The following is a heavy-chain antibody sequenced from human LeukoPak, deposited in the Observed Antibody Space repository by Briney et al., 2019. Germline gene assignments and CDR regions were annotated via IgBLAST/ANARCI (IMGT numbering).Heavy chain of an antibody. D-gene: IGHD3-10*01. CDR1: GYTFTSYG. Sequence: ASVKVSCKASGYTFTSYGISWVRQAPGQGLEWMGWINPNSGGTNYAQKFQGRVTMTRDTSISTAYMELSRLRSDDTAVYYCARGHLLLWFGESYDNWFDPWGQGTLVTVSS. CDR2: INPNSGGT. V-gene: IGHV1-2*02. CDR3: ARGHLLLWFGESYDNWFDP. J-gene: IGHJ5*02.